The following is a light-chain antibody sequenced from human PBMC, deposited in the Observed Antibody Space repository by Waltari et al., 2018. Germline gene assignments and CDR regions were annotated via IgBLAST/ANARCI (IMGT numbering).Light chain of an antibody. Sequence: DIVMTQSPDSLAVSLGERATIHCKSSQSLLHSSNNKNYLAWYQQKPVQPPELLFYWASTRESGVPDRFSGSGSGTDFTLTISSLQAEDVAVFYCQQYYSPPWTFGQGTKVEIK. J-gene: IGKJ1*01. V-gene: IGKV4-1*01. CDR1: QSLLHSSNNKNY. CDR3: QQYYSPPWT. CDR2: WAS.